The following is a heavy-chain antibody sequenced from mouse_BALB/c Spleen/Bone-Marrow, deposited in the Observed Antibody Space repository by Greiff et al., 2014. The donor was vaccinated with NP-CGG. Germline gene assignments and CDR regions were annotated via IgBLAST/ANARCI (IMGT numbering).Heavy chain of an antibody. V-gene: IGHV1S135*01. CDR1: GYAFTSYN. CDR2: IDPYNGGT. J-gene: IGHJ3*01. Sequence: VQLQQSRPELVKPGASVKVSCKASGYAFTSYNMYWVKQSHGKSLEWIGYIDPYNGGTTYNQKFKVKATLTVDKSSSTAYMHLNSLTSEDSAVYYCAREGYFAWFAYWGQGTLVTVSA. CDR3: AREGYFAWFAY.